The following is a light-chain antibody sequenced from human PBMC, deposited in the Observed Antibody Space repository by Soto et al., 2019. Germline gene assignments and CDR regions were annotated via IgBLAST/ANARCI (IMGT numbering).Light chain of an antibody. Sequence: SVLTQPASVSGSPGQSITISCTGTSSDVGSYNLVSWYQQHPGKAPKLMIYEGSKRPSGVSNRFSGSKSGNTASLTISGLQAEDEADYYCCSYAGSSPHVVFGGGTKVTVL. CDR2: EGS. CDR3: CSYAGSSPHVV. CDR1: SSDVGSYNL. V-gene: IGLV2-23*01. J-gene: IGLJ2*01.